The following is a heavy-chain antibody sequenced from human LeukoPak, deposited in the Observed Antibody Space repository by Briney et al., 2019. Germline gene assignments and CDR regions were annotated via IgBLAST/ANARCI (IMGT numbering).Heavy chain of an antibody. J-gene: IGHJ5*02. CDR2: IYYSGST. Sequence: PSETLSLTCTVSGGSISSYYWSWIRQPPGKGLEWVGYIYYSGSTNYNPSLKSRVTISVDTSKNQFSLKLSSVTAADTAVYYCARLTGYSSESWFDPWGQGTLVTVSS. V-gene: IGHV4-59*01. D-gene: IGHD3-9*01. CDR1: GGSISSYY. CDR3: ARLTGYSSESWFDP.